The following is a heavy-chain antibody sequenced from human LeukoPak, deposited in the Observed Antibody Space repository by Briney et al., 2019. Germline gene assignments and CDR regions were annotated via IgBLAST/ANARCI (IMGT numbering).Heavy chain of an antibody. CDR1: GFTFSSYA. D-gene: IGHD2-15*01. J-gene: IGHJ4*02. CDR2: IVGSADST. Sequence: PGRSLRLSCAASGFTFSSYAMSWVRRAPGKGLEWVSVIVGSADSTYYADSVKGRFTISRDNSKNTLYLQMHSLRAEDTAVYYCAKQGIPSRCIDYWGQGTLVTVSS. CDR3: AKQGIPSRCIDY. V-gene: IGHV3-23*01.